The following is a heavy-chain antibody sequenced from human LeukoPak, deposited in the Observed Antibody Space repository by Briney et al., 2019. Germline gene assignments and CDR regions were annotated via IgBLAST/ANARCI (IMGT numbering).Heavy chain of an antibody. CDR1: GGTFSSYT. J-gene: IGHJ5*02. Sequence: GSSVKVSCKASGGTFSSYTISWVRQAPGQGLEWMGRIIPILGIANYAQKFQGRVTMTTDTSTSTVYMELSSLRSEDTAVYYCARDMPHNCFDPWGQGTLVTVSP. CDR3: ARDMPHNCFDP. V-gene: IGHV1-69*04. D-gene: IGHD2-2*01. CDR2: IIPILGIA.